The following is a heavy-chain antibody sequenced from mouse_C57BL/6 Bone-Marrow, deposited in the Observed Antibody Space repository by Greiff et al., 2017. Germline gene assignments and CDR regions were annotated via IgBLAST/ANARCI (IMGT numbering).Heavy chain of an antibody. V-gene: IGHV5-12*01. CDR3: ARRGFDY. Sequence: EVKLVESGGGLVQPGGSLKLSCAASGFTFSDYYMYWVRQTPEKRLEWVAYISNGGGSTYYPDTVKGRFTISRDNAKNTLYLQMSRLKSEDTAMYYWARRGFDYWGQGTTLTVSS. CDR1: GFTFSDYY. J-gene: IGHJ2*01. CDR2: ISNGGGST.